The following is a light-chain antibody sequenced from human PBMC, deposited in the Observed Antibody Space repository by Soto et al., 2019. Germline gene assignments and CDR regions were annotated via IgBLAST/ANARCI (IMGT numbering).Light chain of an antibody. CDR1: HDITSY. Sequence: DIQMTQSPSSLSASVGDRLTITCQASHDITSYLNWYQHKPGKAPKLLIYGASILEAGVPPRFSGSGSGTDFSLTISGLQPEDVATYYCQHCDYLPIFGPGTTVDFK. V-gene: IGKV1-33*01. J-gene: IGKJ3*01. CDR3: QHCDYLPI. CDR2: GAS.